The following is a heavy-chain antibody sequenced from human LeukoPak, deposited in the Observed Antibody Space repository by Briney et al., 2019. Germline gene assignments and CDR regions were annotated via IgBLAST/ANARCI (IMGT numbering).Heavy chain of an antibody. CDR2: ISYDGSNK. V-gene: IGHV3-30*04. J-gene: IGHJ6*03. CDR3: AREGGCSSGWFGCYYYYYYMDV. D-gene: IGHD6-19*01. CDR1: GFTFGSYA. Sequence: PGGSLRLSCAASGFTFGSYAMHWVRQAPGKGLEWVAVISYDGSNKYYADSVKGRFTISRDNSKNTLYLQMNSLRAEDTAVYYCAREGGCSSGWFGCYYYYYYMDVWGKGTTVTVSS.